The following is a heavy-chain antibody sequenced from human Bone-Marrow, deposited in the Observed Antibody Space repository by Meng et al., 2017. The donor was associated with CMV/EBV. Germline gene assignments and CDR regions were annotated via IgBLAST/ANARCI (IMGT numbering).Heavy chain of an antibody. CDR2: INPSGGST. V-gene: IGHV1-46*01. CDR3: ATRASWGPYYYYGMDV. D-gene: IGHD7-27*01. J-gene: IGHJ6*02. CDR1: GYTFTSYY. Sequence: ASVKVSCKASGYTFTSYYMHWVRQAPGQGLEWMGIINPSGGSTSYAQKFQGRVTMTRDTSTSTVYMELSSLRSEDTAVYYCATRASWGPYYYYGMDVWGQGTTVTVSS.